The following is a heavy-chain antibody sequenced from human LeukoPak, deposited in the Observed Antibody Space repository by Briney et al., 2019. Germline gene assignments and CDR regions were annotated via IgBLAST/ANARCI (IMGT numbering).Heavy chain of an antibody. J-gene: IGHJ4*02. D-gene: IGHD1-26*01. CDR2: IYHSGST. CDR1: GGSISSGGYS. CDR3: ARGGSSVQDFDY. V-gene: IGHV4-30-2*01. Sequence: SQTLSLTCAVSGGSISSGGYSWSWIRQPPGKGLEWIGYIYHSGSTYYNPSLKSRVTISVDRSKNQFSLKLSSVIAADTAVYYCARGGSSVQDFDYWGQGTLATVSS.